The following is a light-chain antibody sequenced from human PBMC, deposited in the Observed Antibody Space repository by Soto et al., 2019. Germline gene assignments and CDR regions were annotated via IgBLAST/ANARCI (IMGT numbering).Light chain of an antibody. J-gene: IGLJ1*01. V-gene: IGLV1-40*01. CDR2: GNR. CDR3: QSYDSSLSAFYV. CDR1: SSNIGAGYD. Sequence: QSALTQPPSVSGAPGQRVTISCTGSSSNIGAGYDVHWYQQIPGKAPKLLIYGNRNRPSGVPDRFSGSKSGTSASLAITGLQAEDEADYYCQSYDSSLSAFYVFGTGTKVTVL.